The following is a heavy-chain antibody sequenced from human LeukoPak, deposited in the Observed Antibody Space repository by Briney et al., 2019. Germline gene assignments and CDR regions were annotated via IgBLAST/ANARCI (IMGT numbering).Heavy chain of an antibody. CDR3: ASRWFGELYRFDY. J-gene: IGHJ4*02. Sequence: GASVKASCKASGYTFTSYDINWVRQATGQGLEWMGWMNPNSGNTGYAQKFQGRVTMTRNTSISTAYMELSSLRSEDTAVYYCASRWFGELYRFDYWGQGTLVTVSS. D-gene: IGHD3-10*01. CDR2: MNPNSGNT. CDR1: GYTFTSYD. V-gene: IGHV1-8*01.